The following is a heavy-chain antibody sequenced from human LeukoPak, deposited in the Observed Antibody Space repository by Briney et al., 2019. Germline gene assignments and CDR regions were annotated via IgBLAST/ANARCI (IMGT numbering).Heavy chain of an antibody. CDR2: INPNRGGT. CDR1: GYTFTGYY. J-gene: IGHJ4*02. V-gene: IGHV1-2*06. CDR3: ARDGDYGDYDPNFDY. Sequence: GASVKVSCKASGYTFTGYYMHWVRQAPGQGLEWMGRINPNRGGTNYAQKFQGRVTMTRDTSISTAYMELSRLRSDDTAVYYCARDGDYGDYDPNFDYWGQGTLVTVSS. D-gene: IGHD4-17*01.